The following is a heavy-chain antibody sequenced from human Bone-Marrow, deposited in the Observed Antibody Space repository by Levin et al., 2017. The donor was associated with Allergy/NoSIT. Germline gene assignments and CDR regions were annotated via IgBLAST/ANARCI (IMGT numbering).Heavy chain of an antibody. J-gene: IGHJ5*02. CDR3: ARHDHSDHGAPNWFDP. CDR1: GGSISDTTY. CDR2: IYDSGNT. V-gene: IGHV4-39*01. Sequence: KTSETLSLTCTVSGGSISDTTYWGWIRQPPGKGLEWIGSIYDSGNTYYNPSHKSRVTVSLDTSKNQLSLKLISVTAADTAVYYCARHDHSDHGAPNWFDPWGQGTLVTVSS. D-gene: IGHD4-17*01.